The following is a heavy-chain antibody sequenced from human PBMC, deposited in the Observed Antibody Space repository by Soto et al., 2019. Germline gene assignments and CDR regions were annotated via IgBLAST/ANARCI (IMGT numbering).Heavy chain of an antibody. D-gene: IGHD3-9*01. V-gene: IGHV4-59*01. CDR3: ARGYDILTGYYKVYFDY. CDR1: GGSISSYY. J-gene: IGHJ4*02. Sequence: SETLSLTCTVSGGSISSYYWGWIRQPPGKGLEWIGYIYYSGSTNYNPSLKSRVTISVDTSKNQFSLKLSSVTAADTAVYYCARGYDILTGYYKVYFDYWGQGTLVTVS. CDR2: IYYSGST.